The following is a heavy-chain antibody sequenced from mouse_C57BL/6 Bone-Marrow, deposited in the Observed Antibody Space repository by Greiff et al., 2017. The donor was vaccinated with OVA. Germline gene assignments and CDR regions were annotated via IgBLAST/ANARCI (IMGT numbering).Heavy chain of an antibody. D-gene: IGHD1-1*01. J-gene: IGHJ1*03. V-gene: IGHV10-1*01. Sequence: EVKLEESGGGLVQPKGSLKLSCAASGFSFDTYAMNWVRQAPGKGLEWVARIRSKSNNYATYYADSVKDRFTISRDDSESMLYLQMNNLKTEDTAMYYCFITTVGYWYFDVWGTGTTVTVSS. CDR2: IRSKSNNYAT. CDR3: FITTVGYWYFDV. CDR1: GFSFDTYA.